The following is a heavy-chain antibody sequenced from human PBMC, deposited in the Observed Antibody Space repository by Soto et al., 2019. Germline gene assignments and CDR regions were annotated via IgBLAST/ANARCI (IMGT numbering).Heavy chain of an antibody. J-gene: IGHJ6*02. CDR1: GFSLSTSGVG. D-gene: IGHD5-12*01. CDR2: IYWDDDK. CDR3: AHSLVATIRQGKYYYYGMDV. Sequence: QITLKESGPTLVKPTQTLTLTCTFSGFSLSTSGVGVGWIRQPPGKALEWLALIYWDDDKRYSPSLKSRLTIPKDTSKNQVVLTMTNMDPVDTATYYCAHSLVATIRQGKYYYYGMDVWGQGTTVTVSS. V-gene: IGHV2-5*02.